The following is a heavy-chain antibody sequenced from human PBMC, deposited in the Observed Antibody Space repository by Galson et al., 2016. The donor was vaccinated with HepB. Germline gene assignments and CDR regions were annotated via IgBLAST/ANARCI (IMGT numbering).Heavy chain of an antibody. CDR2: LWYDGSHK. CDR3: ARDPSGLGAIFGVVKPPDY. J-gene: IGHJ4*02. CDR1: GFNFRGYG. Sequence: SLRLSCAASGFNFRGYGMHWVRQTPGKGLEWVAGLWYDGSHKNYADSVKGRFTISRDDSKNTLYLQMNSLRAEDTALYYCARDPSGLGAIFGVVKPPDYWGQGSLVTVSS. D-gene: IGHD3-3*01. V-gene: IGHV3-33*01.